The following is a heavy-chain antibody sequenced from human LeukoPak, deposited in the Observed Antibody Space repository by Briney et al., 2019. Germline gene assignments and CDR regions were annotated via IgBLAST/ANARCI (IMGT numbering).Heavy chain of an antibody. CDR2: ISSSSSYI. J-gene: IGHJ4*02. CDR3: ARAARPGFDY. D-gene: IGHD6-6*01. Sequence: GGSLRLSCAASGFTFSSYSMNWVRQAPGKGLEWVSSISSSSSYIYYADSVKGRFTISRDNAKNSLYLQMNSLRVEDTAVYYCARAARPGFDYWGQGTLVTVSS. CDR1: GFTFSSYS. V-gene: IGHV3-21*01.